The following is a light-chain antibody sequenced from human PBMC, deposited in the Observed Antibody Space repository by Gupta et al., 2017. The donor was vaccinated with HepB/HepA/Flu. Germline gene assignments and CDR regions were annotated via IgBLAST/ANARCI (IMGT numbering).Light chain of an antibody. CDR3: QQDDNTPYT. CDR2: WAS. J-gene: IGKJ2*01. Sequence: DIVMTQSPESLAVSLGERATVNCKSSQSVLYSSANKNFLSWYQQKPGQPPKLLIYWASTRESGVPDRFSGSGSGTDFTLTISSLQAEDVAVYYCQQDDNTPYTFGQGTKLEIK. V-gene: IGKV4-1*01. CDR1: QSVLYSSANKNF.